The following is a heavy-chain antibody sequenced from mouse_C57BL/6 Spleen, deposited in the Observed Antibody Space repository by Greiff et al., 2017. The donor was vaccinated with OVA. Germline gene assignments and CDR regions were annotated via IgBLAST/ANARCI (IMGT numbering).Heavy chain of an antibody. Sequence: VQLQQSGPELVKPGASVKIPCKASGYTFTDYNMDWVKQSPGKSLEWIGDINPNNGGTIYNQKFKGKATLTVDKSSSTAYMGLRSLTSEDTAVYYCARRDYYGSSYFDYWGQGTTLTVSS. CDR3: ARRDYYGSSYFDY. CDR1: GYTFTDYN. D-gene: IGHD1-1*01. V-gene: IGHV1-18*01. CDR2: INPNNGGT. J-gene: IGHJ2*01.